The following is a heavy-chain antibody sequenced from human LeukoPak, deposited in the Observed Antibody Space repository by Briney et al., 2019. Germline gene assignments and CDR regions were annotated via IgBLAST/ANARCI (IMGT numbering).Heavy chain of an antibody. CDR1: GFTYSSSA. CDR3: ARVAYGDYGVFDY. J-gene: IGHJ4*02. Sequence: GGSLRLSCAASGFTYSSSAMSWVRQAPGKGLEWVSSISGRGGSTYYADSVQGRFTISRDNSENTLYLQMNSLRAEDTAVYFCARVAYGDYGVFDYWGQGTLVTVSS. D-gene: IGHD4-17*01. CDR2: ISGRGGST. V-gene: IGHV3-23*01.